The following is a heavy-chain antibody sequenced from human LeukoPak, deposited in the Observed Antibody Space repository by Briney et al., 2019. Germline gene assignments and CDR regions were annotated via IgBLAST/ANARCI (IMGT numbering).Heavy chain of an antibody. V-gene: IGHV1-2*04. CDR2: INPNSGGT. D-gene: IGHD3-9*01. J-gene: IGHJ6*02. CDR3: ARGYDILTGADYGMDV. Sequence: ASVKVSCKASGYTFTGYYMHWVRQAPGQGLEWMGWINPNSGGTNYAQKFQGWVTMTRDTSISTAYMELSRLRSDDTAVYYCARGYDILTGADYGMDVWGQGTTVTVSS. CDR1: GYTFTGYY.